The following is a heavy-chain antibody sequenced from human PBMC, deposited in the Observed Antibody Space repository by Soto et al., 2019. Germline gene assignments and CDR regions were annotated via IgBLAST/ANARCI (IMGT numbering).Heavy chain of an antibody. J-gene: IGHJ4*02. V-gene: IGHV3-23*01. D-gene: IGHD3-3*01. Sequence: PGGSLRLSCAASGFTFSTHAMSWVRQAPGKGLEWVSAISGGGYSAYYADSVRGRFTISRDNSKNTLYLQMNSLRAEDTALYYCARGDNDDITIFGVVIIRPFDSWGQGILVTVSS. CDR2: ISGGGYSA. CDR1: GFTFSTHA. CDR3: ARGDNDDITIFGVVIIRPFDS.